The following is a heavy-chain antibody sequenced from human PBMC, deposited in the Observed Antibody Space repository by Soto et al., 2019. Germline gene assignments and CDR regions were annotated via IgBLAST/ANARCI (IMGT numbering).Heavy chain of an antibody. CDR2: IFSSGST. V-gene: IGHV4-4*07. CDR1: GGSINTFY. D-gene: IGHD5-12*01. Sequence: SETLSLSCAVSGGSINTFYWSWFRQPAGKGLEWIGRIFSSGSTSFNPSLESRVAMSVDTSKNHFSLNLSSVTAADMAVYYCAREGSYSAYNFAHGIQLWSFDFWGQGALVTVSS. J-gene: IGHJ4*02. CDR3: AREGSYSAYNFAHGIQLWSFDF.